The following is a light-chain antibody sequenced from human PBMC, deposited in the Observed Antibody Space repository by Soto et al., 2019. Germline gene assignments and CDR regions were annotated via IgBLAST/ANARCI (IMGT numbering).Light chain of an antibody. V-gene: IGKV1-39*01. Sequence: DIQMTQSPSSLSASVGDRVTITCRASQTISNYLNWYQHKPGTAPKLLIYGASSLQSGVPSRFSGSGSWTDFTLTINSLQPEDVATYYCQHSFSNPYTFGQGTKLEI. CDR3: QHSFSNPYT. J-gene: IGKJ2*01. CDR1: QTISNY. CDR2: GAS.